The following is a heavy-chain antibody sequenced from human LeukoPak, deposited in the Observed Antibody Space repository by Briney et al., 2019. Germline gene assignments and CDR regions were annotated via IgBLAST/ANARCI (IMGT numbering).Heavy chain of an antibody. J-gene: IGHJ4*02. Sequence: PSETLSLTYAVYGGSFSGYYWSWIRQPPGKGLEWIGEINHSGSTNYNPSLKSRVTISVDTSKNQFSLKLSSVTAADTAVYYCARIGILTGYYQWGQGTLVTVSS. CDR1: GGSFSGYY. CDR2: INHSGST. CDR3: ARIGILTGYYQ. D-gene: IGHD3-9*01. V-gene: IGHV4-34*01.